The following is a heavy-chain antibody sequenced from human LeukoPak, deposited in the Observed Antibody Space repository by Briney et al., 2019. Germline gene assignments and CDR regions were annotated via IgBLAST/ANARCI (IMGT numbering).Heavy chain of an antibody. D-gene: IGHD4-23*01. CDR2: TYYRSRWYT. Sequence: SQTLSLTCAISGDSVSANIAAWNWIRQSPSRGLEWLGRTYYRSRWYTDYAVSVKSRITINPDTSKNQFSLQLNSVTPEDTAVYYCARDATVAGRLFDYWGQGTLVTVSS. V-gene: IGHV6-1*01. CDR3: ARDATVAGRLFDY. J-gene: IGHJ4*02. CDR1: GDSVSANIAA.